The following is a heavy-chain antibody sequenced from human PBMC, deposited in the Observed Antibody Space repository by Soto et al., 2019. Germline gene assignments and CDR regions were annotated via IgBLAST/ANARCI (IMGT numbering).Heavy chain of an antibody. CDR2: INPSGGST. D-gene: IGHD6-13*01. CDR3: TRAKAAETVSWFDP. CDR1: GDTFSTYT. V-gene: IGHV1-46*03. J-gene: IGHJ5*02. Sequence: ASVKVSCKASGDTFSTYTITWMRQAPGQGLEWMGIINPSGGSTSYAQKFQGRVTMTRDTSTSTVYMDLSSLRSEDTAVYYCTRAKAAETVSWFDPWGQGTLVTVSS.